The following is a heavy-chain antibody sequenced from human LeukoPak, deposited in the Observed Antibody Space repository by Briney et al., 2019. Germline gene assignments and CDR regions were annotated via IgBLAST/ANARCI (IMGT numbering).Heavy chain of an antibody. CDR2: IYYRAKRNN. Sequence: SPALSLTFAISGDSVPINSAAWNWIRQSPSRGLEWLRCIYYRAKRNNDAAVSEKSRITSNPGTSKNQFSLQLNSVTPEDTAVYYCARGTQRSFWSGARAAFDIWGQGTIVTVSS. D-gene: IGHD6-6*01. CDR1: GDSVPINSAA. V-gene: IGHV6-1*01. J-gene: IGHJ3*02. CDR3: ARGTQRSFWSGARAAFDI.